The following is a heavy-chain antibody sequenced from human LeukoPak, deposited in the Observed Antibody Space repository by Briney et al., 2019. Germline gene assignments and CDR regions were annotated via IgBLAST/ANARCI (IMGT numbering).Heavy chain of an antibody. CDR2: IYTSGST. V-gene: IGHV4-61*02. J-gene: IGHJ4*02. D-gene: IGHD6-19*01. CDR3: ARVSAVAANFDY. CDR1: GGSISRPTYY. Sequence: SQPLSLTCTLSGGSISRPTYYCRWTLQAAGKGLEWIGRIYTSGSTNYNPSLKSRVTMSVDTSKNQFSLKLSSVTGADTAVYYCARVSAVAANFDYCGQGTLFTVSS.